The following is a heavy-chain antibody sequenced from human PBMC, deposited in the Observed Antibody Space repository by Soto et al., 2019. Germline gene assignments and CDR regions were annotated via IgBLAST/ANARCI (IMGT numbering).Heavy chain of an antibody. CDR2: IYYSGTT. J-gene: IGHJ3*02. V-gene: IGHV4-31*03. Sequence: QVHLQESGPGLVKPSQTLSLTCTVSGGSLTSNGYYWSWIRQRPEKGLELLGYIYYSGTTHFNSSLKSRLSVSMDTSNNQFSLNLTSVTAADTAVYFCARDLLYRAVFEIWGQGTLVTVSA. CDR1: GGSLTSNGYY. CDR3: ARDLLYRAVFEI. D-gene: IGHD3-3*01.